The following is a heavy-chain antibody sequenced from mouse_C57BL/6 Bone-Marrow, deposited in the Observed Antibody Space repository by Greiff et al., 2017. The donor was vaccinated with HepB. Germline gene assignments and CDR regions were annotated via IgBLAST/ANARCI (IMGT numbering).Heavy chain of an antibody. CDR2: IHPNSGST. J-gene: IGHJ1*03. D-gene: IGHD2-9*01. V-gene: IGHV1-64*01. CDR1: GYTFTSYW. CDR3: ANLLLWLRRWYFDV. Sequence: QVQLQQPGAELVKPGASVKLSCKASGYTFTSYWMHWVKQRPGQGLEWIGMIHPNSGSTNYNEKFKSKATLTVDKSSSTAYMQLSSLTSEDSAVYYCANLLLWLRRWYFDVWGTGTTVTVSS.